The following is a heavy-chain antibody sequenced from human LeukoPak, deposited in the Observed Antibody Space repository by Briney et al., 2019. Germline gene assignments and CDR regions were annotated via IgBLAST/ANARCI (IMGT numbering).Heavy chain of an antibody. D-gene: IGHD2-2*02. CDR2: IIPIFGTA. V-gene: IGHV1-69*05. CDR3: ARGKDIVVVPAAITVLAY. Sequence: SVKVSCKASGGTFSSYAISWVRQAPGQGLEWMGGIIPIFGTANYAQKFQGRVTITTDESTSTAYMELSSLRSEDTAVYYCARGKDIVVVPAAITVLAYWGQGTLVTVSS. CDR1: GGTFSSYA. J-gene: IGHJ4*02.